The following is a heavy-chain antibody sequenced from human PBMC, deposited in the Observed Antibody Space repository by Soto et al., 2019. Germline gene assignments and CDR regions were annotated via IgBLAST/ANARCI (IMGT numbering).Heavy chain of an antibody. J-gene: IGHJ6*02. Sequence: VASVKVSRKASGYIFTGYHIHWVRQAPGRGLEWMGWINPNSGDTEYAQNFQGRVTMTRDTSFNLVYMEMSGLMSDDTAVYYCARDARGTRGFDEMDIWGQGTTVTVSS. CDR3: ARDARGTRGFDEMDI. CDR1: GYIFTGYH. D-gene: IGHD3-9*01. V-gene: IGHV1-2*02. CDR2: INPNSGDT.